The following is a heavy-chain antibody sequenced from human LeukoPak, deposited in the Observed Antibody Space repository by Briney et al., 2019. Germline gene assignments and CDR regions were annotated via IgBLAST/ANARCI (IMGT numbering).Heavy chain of an antibody. CDR2: LNSDGSST. J-gene: IGHJ3*02. CDR3: ATGNYYAFDI. D-gene: IGHD1-7*01. V-gene: IGHV3-74*01. Sequence: PGGSLRLSCAASGFTFSSDWMHWVCQAPGKGLVWVSCLNSDGSSTSYADSVRGRFTISRDNAKNTLYLQMNSLRAEDTALYYCATGNYYAFDIWGQGTMVTVSS. CDR1: GFTFSSDW.